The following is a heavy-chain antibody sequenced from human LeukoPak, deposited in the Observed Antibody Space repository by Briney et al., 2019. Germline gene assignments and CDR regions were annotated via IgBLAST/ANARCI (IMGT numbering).Heavy chain of an antibody. CDR3: VKYNRSPTVYALDI. D-gene: IGHD1-14*01. CDR2: VHSNGDT. Sequence: PSETLSPTCTVSGGSTSGYYWSWTRQSPGRGLEWFGYVHSNGDTNYNPSFKSRVTISLDTSKNQFSLRLTSVTAADTAVYYCVKYNRSPTVYALDIWGQGTMVTVSS. CDR1: GGSTSGYY. V-gene: IGHV4-59*01. J-gene: IGHJ3*02.